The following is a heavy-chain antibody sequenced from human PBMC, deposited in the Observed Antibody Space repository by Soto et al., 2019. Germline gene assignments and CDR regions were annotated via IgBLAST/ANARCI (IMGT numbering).Heavy chain of an antibody. D-gene: IGHD3-22*01. V-gene: IGHV3-48*03. CDR1: GFTFSSYE. CDR2: ISSSGSTI. CDR3: ARDRGGYHSARPYYFDY. Sequence: GGSLRLSCAASGFTFSSYEMNWVRQAPGKGLEWGSYISSSGSTIYYADSVKGRFTISRDNPKNSLYLQMNSLRAEDTAVYYCARDRGGYHSARPYYFDYWGQGTLVTVSS. J-gene: IGHJ4*02.